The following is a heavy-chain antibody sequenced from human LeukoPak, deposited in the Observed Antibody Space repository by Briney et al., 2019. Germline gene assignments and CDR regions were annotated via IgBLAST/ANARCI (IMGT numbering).Heavy chain of an antibody. V-gene: IGHV3-23*01. CDR2: ISGSGGST. D-gene: IGHD3-22*01. CDR1: GFTFSSYA. Sequence: PRGSLRLSCAASGFTFSSYAMSWVRQAPGKGLEWVSAISGSGGSTYYADSVKGRFTISRDNSKNTLYLQMNSLRAEDTAVYYCAKKGASYYYDSSGYNWGQGTLVTVSS. CDR3: AKKGASYYYDSSGYN. J-gene: IGHJ4*02.